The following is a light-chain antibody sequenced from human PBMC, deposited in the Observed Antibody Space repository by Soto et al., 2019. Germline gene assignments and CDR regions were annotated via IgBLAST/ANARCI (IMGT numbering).Light chain of an antibody. Sequence: DIQMTQSPSSLSASVGARVTITCQASQDIYNYLNWYQQKPGKAPKLLICDASNLETGVPSRFSGSGSGTDFTPTISCLQSEDFATYYCQQYYSFPRTFGQGTKVDIK. V-gene: IGKV1-33*01. CDR3: QQYYSFPRT. CDR2: DAS. CDR1: QDIYNY. J-gene: IGKJ1*01.